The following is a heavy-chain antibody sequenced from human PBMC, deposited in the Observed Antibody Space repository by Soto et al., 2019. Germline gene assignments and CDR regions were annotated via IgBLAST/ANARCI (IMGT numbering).Heavy chain of an antibody. CDR3: ARDIVFGGTYGMDV. CDR2: IIAIFGTA. J-gene: IGHJ6*02. CDR1: GGTFSRYA. Sequence: QVQLVQSGAEVKKPGSSVKVSCKASGGTFSRYAISWVRQAPGQGLEWMGGIIAIFGTANYAQKFQGRVTITADESTSTPYMELSSLTSEATAVYYCARDIVFGGTYGMDVWGQGTTVTVSS. D-gene: IGHD3-16*01. V-gene: IGHV1-69*12.